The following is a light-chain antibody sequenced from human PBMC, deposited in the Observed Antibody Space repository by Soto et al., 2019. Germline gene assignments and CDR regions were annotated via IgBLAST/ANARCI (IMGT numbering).Light chain of an antibody. CDR2: GAS. CDR1: RSVSSSF. J-gene: IGKJ3*01. V-gene: IGKV3D-20*02. CDR3: QQRGSWPAT. Sequence: EIVLTQSPGTLSLSPGGRATLSCRASRSVSSSFLAWYQQKPGQAPRLLIYGASSRATGIPDRFSGSGSGTDFTLTISRLEPEDFAVYYCQQRGSWPATFGPGTKVDIK.